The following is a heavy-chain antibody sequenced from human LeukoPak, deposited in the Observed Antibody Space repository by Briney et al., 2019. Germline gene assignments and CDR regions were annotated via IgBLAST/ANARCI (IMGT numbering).Heavy chain of an antibody. D-gene: IGHD6-13*01. J-gene: IGHJ4*02. CDR3: ALIAPPHN. CDR1: GITFTSYY. CDR2: INPSGTIT. V-gene: IGHV1-46*01. Sequence: ASVKVSCKASGITFTSYYIHWVRQAPGRGLEWMGRINPSGTITTYAPKYQGRVTVTKDTSTNTVYMELSSLRSDDTAVYYCALIAPPHNWGQGTLVTVSS.